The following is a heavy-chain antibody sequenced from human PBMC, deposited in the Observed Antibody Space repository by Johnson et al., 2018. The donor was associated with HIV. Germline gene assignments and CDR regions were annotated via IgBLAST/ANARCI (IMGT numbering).Heavy chain of an antibody. Sequence: QVQLVESGGGVVQPGGSPRLSCAASGFTFSDYYMSWIRQAPGKGLEWVSYISSSGTTIYYADPVKGRFTISRDNAKNLVYLQMNSLRAEDTAVYYCARGPVDTAMGNYAFDIWGQGTMVTVSS. J-gene: IGHJ3*02. CDR2: ISSSGTTI. D-gene: IGHD5-18*01. CDR1: GFTFSDYY. V-gene: IGHV3-11*04. CDR3: ARGPVDTAMGNYAFDI.